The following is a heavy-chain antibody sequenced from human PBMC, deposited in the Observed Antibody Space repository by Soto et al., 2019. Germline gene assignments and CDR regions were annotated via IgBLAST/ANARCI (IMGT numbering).Heavy chain of an antibody. Sequence: EVHLVESGGDLVQPGGSPRLSCAASGFTFSSYEMNWVRQAPGKGLEWVSYMSGGGDIIYYADSVKGRFTISRDNAKNSLYLQMNSLRGEDTAVYYCARDYISSSGYFDYWGQGSLVTVSS. CDR2: MSGGGDII. CDR1: GFTFSSYE. D-gene: IGHD6-6*01. V-gene: IGHV3-48*03. CDR3: ARDYISSSGYFDY. J-gene: IGHJ4*02.